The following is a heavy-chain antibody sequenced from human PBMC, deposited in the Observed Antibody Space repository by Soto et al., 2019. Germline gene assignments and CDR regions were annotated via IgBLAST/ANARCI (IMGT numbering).Heavy chain of an antibody. CDR1: GFIFSNYA. V-gene: IGHV3-23*01. CDR2: ISGSGATT. CDR3: TKGGIPRRYNIPKVDFDY. D-gene: IGHD1-1*01. Sequence: GGSLRLSCAASGFIFSNYAISGVRQAPGRGLEWVSAISGSGATTYYPDSVKGRFTISRDNSKNTLYLQMNDLRADDTAVYYCTKGGIPRRYNIPKVDFDYWGQGSLVTVSS. J-gene: IGHJ4*02.